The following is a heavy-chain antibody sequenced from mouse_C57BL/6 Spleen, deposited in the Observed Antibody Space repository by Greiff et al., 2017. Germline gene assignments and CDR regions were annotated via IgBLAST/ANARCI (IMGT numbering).Heavy chain of an antibody. J-gene: IGHJ2*01. CDR1: GFSFSDYG. CDR2: ISSGSSTI. V-gene: IGHV5-17*01. CDR3: ARPPYNGSGYFEY. D-gene: IGHD1-3*01. Sequence: EVKVVESGGGLVKPGGSLKLSCAASGFSFSDYGMHWVRQAPEKGLEWVAYISSGSSTIYYADTVKGRFTISRYNAKDTLFLQMTILWSEDTARYYSARPPYNGSGYFEYGGQGTTLTVSS.